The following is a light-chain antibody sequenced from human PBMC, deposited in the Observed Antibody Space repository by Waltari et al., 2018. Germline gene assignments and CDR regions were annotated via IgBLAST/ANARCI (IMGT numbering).Light chain of an antibody. Sequence: QSALTQPASVSGSPGQSITISCAGTTTDIGDYNYVSWYQQHPGKAPKLMIYDVSKPPSGISDRFSGSKSGNTASLTISGLQAEDEADYYCSSYTSSTTLVFGGGTKLTVL. V-gene: IGLV2-14*03. CDR3: SSYTSSTTLV. CDR2: DVS. J-gene: IGLJ2*01. CDR1: TTDIGDYNY.